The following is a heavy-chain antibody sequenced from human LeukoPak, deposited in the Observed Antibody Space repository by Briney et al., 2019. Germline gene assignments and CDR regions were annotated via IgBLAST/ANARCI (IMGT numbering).Heavy chain of an antibody. J-gene: IGHJ5*02. CDR3: ASGYYGSGSYRGYWFDP. D-gene: IGHD3-10*01. CDR1: GYTFTGYY. V-gene: IGHV1-8*02. Sequence: ASVKVSCKASGYTFTGYYMHWVRQAPGQGLEWRGWMNPNSGNTGYAQKFQGRVTMTRNASISTAYMELSSLRSEDTAVYYCASGYYGSGSYRGYWFDPWGQGTLVTVSS. CDR2: MNPNSGNT.